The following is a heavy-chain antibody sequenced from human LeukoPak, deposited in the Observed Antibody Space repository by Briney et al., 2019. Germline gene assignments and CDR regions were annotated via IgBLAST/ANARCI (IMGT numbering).Heavy chain of an antibody. CDR2: IIPILGIA. Sequence: GASVKVSCKASGGTFSSYAISWVRQAPGQGLEWMGRIIPILGIANYAQKFQGRVTITADKSTSTAYMELSSLRSEDTAVYYCAGGPRDYGDYFEFLGDYWGQGTLVTVSS. J-gene: IGHJ4*02. V-gene: IGHV1-69*04. D-gene: IGHD4-17*01. CDR1: GGTFSSYA. CDR3: AGGPRDYGDYFEFLGDY.